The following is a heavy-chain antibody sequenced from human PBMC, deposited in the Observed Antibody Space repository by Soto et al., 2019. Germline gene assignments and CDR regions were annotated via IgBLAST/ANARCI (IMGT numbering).Heavy chain of an antibody. CDR2: FDPEDGET. D-gene: IGHD6-13*01. Sequence: RKTPGKGLEWMGGFDPEDGETIYAQKFQGRVTMTADTSTDTAYMELSSLRSEDTAVYYCATLRASSTYYYFDYWGQGTLVTVSS. V-gene: IGHV1-24*01. CDR3: ATLRASSTYYYFDY. J-gene: IGHJ4*02.